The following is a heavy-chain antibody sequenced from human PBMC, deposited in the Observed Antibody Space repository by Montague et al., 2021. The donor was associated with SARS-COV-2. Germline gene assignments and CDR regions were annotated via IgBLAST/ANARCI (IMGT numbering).Heavy chain of an antibody. J-gene: IGHJ3*02. V-gene: IGHV3-21*01. D-gene: IGHD3-22*01. CDR1: GFTFRSYT. CDR2: ISSSSSYI. Sequence: SLRLSCAASGFTFRSYTMNWVRQSPGNGLEWVSCISSSSSYIYXXXSXXXRFXIFRDNAKNSLFLQMNSLRAEDTAVYYCARDGWEHYYDSSGYEGNFDIWGKGTMVTVSS. CDR3: ARDGWEHYYDSSGYEGNFDI.